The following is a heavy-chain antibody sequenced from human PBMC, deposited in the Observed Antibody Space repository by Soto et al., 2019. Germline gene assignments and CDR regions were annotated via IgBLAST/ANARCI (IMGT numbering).Heavy chain of an antibody. V-gene: IGHV3-64*01. CDR2: ISSNGGST. J-gene: IGHJ4*02. CDR1: GFTFSSYA. CDR3: ARGSASTMVRGVIDY. Sequence: GGSLRLSCAASGFTFSSYAMHWVRQAPGKGLEYVSAISSNGGSTYYANSVKGRFTISRDNSKNTLYLQMGSLRAEDRAVYYCARGSASTMVRGVIDYWGQGTLVTVSS. D-gene: IGHD3-10*01.